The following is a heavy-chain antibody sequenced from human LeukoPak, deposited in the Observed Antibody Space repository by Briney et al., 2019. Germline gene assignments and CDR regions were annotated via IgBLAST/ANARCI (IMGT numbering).Heavy chain of an antibody. CDR1: GYTFASYY. V-gene: IGHV1-46*01. CDR2: INPSGGST. J-gene: IGHJ6*02. Sequence: GASVKISCKAYGYTFASYYMHWVRQGPGQGLEWMGIINPSGGSTSYAQKFQGRVTMTRDTSTSTVYMELSSLRSEDTTVYYCARVPAHYYGMDVWGQGTTVTVSS. CDR3: ARVPAHYYGMDV. D-gene: IGHD2-2*01.